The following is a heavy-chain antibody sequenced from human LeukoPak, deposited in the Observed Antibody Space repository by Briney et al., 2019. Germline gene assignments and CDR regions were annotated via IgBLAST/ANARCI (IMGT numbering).Heavy chain of an antibody. D-gene: IGHD5-24*01. J-gene: IGHJ4*02. CDR1: GGSLGGHF. V-gene: IGHV4-59*11. Sequence: SSETLSLTCSVSGGSLGGHFYNWVRQPPGKGLEWIGLTHASRSTIYNPSLKSRVSISVDTSKNQFSLTLTSVTAADTAVYSCVMGRGWQPDYWGQGILVTVSS. CDR2: THASRST. CDR3: VMGRGWQPDY.